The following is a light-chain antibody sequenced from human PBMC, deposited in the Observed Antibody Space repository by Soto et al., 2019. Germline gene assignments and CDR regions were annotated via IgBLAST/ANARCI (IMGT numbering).Light chain of an antibody. CDR2: EVS. CDR3: SSYAGSNNFV. V-gene: IGLV2-8*01. CDR1: SSDVGGYNY. Sequence: QSALTQPPSASGSPGQSVTISCTGTSSDVGGYNYVSWYQHHPGKAPKLMTYEVSKRPSGVPDRFSGSKSGNTASLTVTWFLAEDEADYYCSSYAGSNNFVVGTGTKVTVL. J-gene: IGLJ1*01.